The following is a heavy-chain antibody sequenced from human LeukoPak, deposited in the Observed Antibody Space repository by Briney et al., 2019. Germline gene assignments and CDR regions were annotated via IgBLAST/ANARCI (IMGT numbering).Heavy chain of an antibody. V-gene: IGHV1-69*01. CDR3: GRGGGTGDQFDFDY. J-gene: IGHJ4*02. Sequence: VASVKVSCKASGGTFSSYAISWVRQAPGQGLEWMGGIIPIFGTANYAQKFQGRVTITADESTSTAYMELSSLRSEDTAVYYCGRGGGTGDQFDFDYWGQGTLVTVSS. CDR2: IIPIFGTA. CDR1: GGTFSSYA. D-gene: IGHD7-27*01.